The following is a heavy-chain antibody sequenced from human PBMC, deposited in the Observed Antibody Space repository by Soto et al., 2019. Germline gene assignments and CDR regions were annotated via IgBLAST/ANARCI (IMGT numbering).Heavy chain of an antibody. CDR1: GGSFSAYY. D-gene: IGHD3-10*01. J-gene: IGHJ6*03. CDR2: INHSGST. Sequence: SETLSLTCAVYGGSFSAYYWSWIRQPPGKGLEWIGEINHSGSTNYNPSLKSRVTISVDTSKNQFSLKLSSVTAADTAVYYCARGRGEWYMDVWGKGTTVTVSS. CDR3: ARGRGEWYMDV. V-gene: IGHV4-34*01.